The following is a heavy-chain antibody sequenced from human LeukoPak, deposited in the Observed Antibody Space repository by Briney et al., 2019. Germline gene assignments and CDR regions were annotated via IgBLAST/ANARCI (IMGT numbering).Heavy chain of an antibody. CDR2: ITRSGTNT. Sequence: PGGSLRLSCAASGITLNIFAMNWVRQAPGKGLEWVSAITRSGTNTFYRDSVKGRFTVSRDNSKNALYLQMNSLRAEDTAVYYCAQFAVAGSRSWFDPWGQGTLVTVSS. CDR1: GITLNIFA. CDR3: AQFAVAGSRSWFDP. D-gene: IGHD6-19*01. V-gene: IGHV3-23*01. J-gene: IGHJ5*02.